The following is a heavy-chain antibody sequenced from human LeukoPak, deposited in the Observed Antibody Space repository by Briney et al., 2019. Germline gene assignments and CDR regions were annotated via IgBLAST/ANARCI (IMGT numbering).Heavy chain of an antibody. V-gene: IGHV3-48*01. D-gene: IGHD4-17*01. Sequence: GGSLRLSCAASGFTFSSYSMTWVRQAPGKGLAWVSYISSGSSTIYYADSVKGRFTISRDNAKNSLDLQMNSLRAEDTAVYYCARVRNLRGDYWGQGTLVTVSS. J-gene: IGHJ4*02. CDR2: ISSGSSTI. CDR3: ARVRNLRGDY. CDR1: GFTFSSYS.